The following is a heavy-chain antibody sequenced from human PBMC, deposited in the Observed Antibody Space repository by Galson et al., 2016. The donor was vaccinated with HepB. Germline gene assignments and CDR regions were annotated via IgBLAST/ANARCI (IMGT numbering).Heavy chain of an antibody. V-gene: IGHV3-74*03. D-gene: IGHD1-26*01. CDR2: INSDGSIT. CDR3: ARERTLGSYPSYYYYVLDG. J-gene: IGHJ6*02. Sequence: SLRLSCAASGFTFSSYWMHWVRQAPGKGLVWVSHINSDGSITKYADSVKGRFAISRDNAKNTLYLQMNSLRAEDTAVYYCARERTLGSYPSYYYYVLDGWCLGTLVTLSS. CDR1: GFTFSSYW.